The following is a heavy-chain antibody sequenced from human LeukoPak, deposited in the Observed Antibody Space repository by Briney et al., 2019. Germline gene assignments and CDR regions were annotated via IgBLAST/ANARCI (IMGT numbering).Heavy chain of an antibody. Sequence: SQTLSLTCIVSGGSISSSTYYWGWIRQPPGKGLEWIGSINYSGSTYYNPSLKSRVTISVDMSQNHFSLKLSSVTAADTAVYYCARLSKYDSSGYYIDHWGQGTLVTVSS. CDR2: INYSGST. J-gene: IGHJ4*02. D-gene: IGHD3-22*01. CDR1: GGSISSSTYY. CDR3: ARLSKYDSSGYYIDH. V-gene: IGHV4-39*02.